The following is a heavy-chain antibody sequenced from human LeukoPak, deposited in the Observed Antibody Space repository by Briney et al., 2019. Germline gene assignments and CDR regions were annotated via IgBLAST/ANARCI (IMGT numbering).Heavy chain of an antibody. CDR1: GGSISSSSYY. CDR2: IYYSGST. J-gene: IGHJ4*02. CDR3: ARAYCSGGSCYFWGWFDY. D-gene: IGHD2-15*01. V-gene: IGHV4-39*07. Sequence: SETLSLTCTVSGGSISSSSYYWGWIRQPPGKGLEWIGSIYYSGSTYYNPSLKSRVTISVDTSKNQFSLKLSSVTAADTAVYYCARAYCSGGSCYFWGWFDYWGQGTLVTVSS.